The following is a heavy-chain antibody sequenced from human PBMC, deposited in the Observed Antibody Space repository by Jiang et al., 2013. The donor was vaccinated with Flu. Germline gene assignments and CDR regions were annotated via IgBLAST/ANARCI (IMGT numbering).Heavy chain of an antibody. CDR1: GDSVSNNRAA. Sequence: QTLSLTCAISGDSVSNNRAAWNWIRQSPSRGLEWLGRTYSRAKWYNDYAVSVRGRITINPDTSKNQFSLQLNSVTPEDTAVYFCAKAVDETNLAGFDYWGQGSLVTVSS. CDR2: TYSRAKWYN. CDR3: AKAVDETNLAGFDY. J-gene: IGHJ4*02. D-gene: IGHD2-8*01. V-gene: IGHV6-1*01.